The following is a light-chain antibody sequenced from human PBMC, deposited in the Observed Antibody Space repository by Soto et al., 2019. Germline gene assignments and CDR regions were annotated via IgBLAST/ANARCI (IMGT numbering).Light chain of an antibody. CDR1: QNVGTQ. Sequence: EIVLTQSPVSLSLSPGERATLSCRASQNVGTQLAWFRQKPGQAPSLIIYDASNRVTGIPARISGSGSGTDFTLTISSVEPEDLAVYYCQQRSDWPLTFGGGTKVEI. V-gene: IGKV3-11*01. J-gene: IGKJ4*01. CDR3: QQRSDWPLT. CDR2: DAS.